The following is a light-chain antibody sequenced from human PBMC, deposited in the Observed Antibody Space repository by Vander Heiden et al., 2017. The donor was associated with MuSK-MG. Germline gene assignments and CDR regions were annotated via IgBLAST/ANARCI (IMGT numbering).Light chain of an antibody. V-gene: IGLV1-40*01. CDR3: QSYDSSLSV. CDR2: GNS. Sequence: QSVLTQPPSVSGAPWQRVTISCTGSSSNIGAGYDVHWYQQLPGTAPKLLIYGNSNRPSGVPDRFSGSKSGTSASLAIAGLQAEDEADYYCQSYDSSLSVFGTGTKVTVL. CDR1: SSNIGAGYD. J-gene: IGLJ1*01.